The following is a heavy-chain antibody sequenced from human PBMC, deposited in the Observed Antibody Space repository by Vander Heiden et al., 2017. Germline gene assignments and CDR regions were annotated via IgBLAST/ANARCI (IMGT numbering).Heavy chain of an antibody. CDR1: GGSISSGGYY. D-gene: IGHD6-6*01. Sequence: QVQLQESGPRLVKPSQTLSLTFTVPGGSISSGGYYWSWIRQHPGKGLEWIGYIYYSGSTYYNPSLKSRVTISVDTSKNQFSLELSSVTAADTAVYYCAREVGAARPGFDYWGQGTLVAVSS. J-gene: IGHJ4*02. CDR2: IYYSGST. CDR3: AREVGAARPGFDY. V-gene: IGHV4-31*03.